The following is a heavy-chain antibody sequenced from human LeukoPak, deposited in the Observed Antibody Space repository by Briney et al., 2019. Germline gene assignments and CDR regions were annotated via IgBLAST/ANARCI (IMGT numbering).Heavy chain of an antibody. Sequence: ASVKVSCKASGYTFTGYYIHWLRLAPEQGLEWMGRINPNSGGTDFAQKFQGRVTLTRDTSITTAYMDLSKLTSDDTAVYYCVRDSGRAAANRWGQGTLVTVSS. CDR2: INPNSGGT. CDR1: GYTFTGYY. CDR3: VRDSGRAAANR. D-gene: IGHD6-13*01. V-gene: IGHV1-2*06. J-gene: IGHJ4*02.